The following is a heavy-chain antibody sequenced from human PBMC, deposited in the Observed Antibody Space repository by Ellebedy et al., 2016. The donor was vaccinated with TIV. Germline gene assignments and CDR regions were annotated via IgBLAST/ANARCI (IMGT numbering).Heavy chain of an antibody. D-gene: IGHD2-15*01. V-gene: IGHV3-23*01. CDR2: IGPRSEYK. CDR3: SRGWSTPDS. Sequence: PGGSLRLSCTASGFTFSNYAMAWVRQAPGKGLEWVSAIGPRSEYKFYADSVKGRITISRDNAQDTLFLQMNSLRAEDTAVYFCSRGWSTPDSWGQGTLVTVSS. J-gene: IGHJ4*02. CDR1: GFTFSNYA.